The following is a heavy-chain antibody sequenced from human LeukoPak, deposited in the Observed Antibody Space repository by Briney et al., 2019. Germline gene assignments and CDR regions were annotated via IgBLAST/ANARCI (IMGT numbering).Heavy chain of an antibody. CDR3: ARAYNYYDSSGYYLGYYFDY. CDR1: GYTFTSYA. D-gene: IGHD3-22*01. Sequence: GASVKVPCKASGYTFTSYAMHWVRQAPGQRLEWMGWSNAGNGNTKYSQEFQGRVTITRDTSASTAYMELSSLRSEDMAVYYCARAYNYYDSSGYYLGYYFDYWGQGTLVTVSS. J-gene: IGHJ4*02. V-gene: IGHV1-3*02. CDR2: SNAGNGNT.